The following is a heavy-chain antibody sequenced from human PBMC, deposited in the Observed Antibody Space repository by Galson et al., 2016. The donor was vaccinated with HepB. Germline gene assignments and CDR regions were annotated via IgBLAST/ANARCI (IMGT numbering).Heavy chain of an antibody. J-gene: IGHJ4*02. CDR2: FYPGDPDS. CDR1: GYTFTRYW. V-gene: IGHV5-51*01. D-gene: IGHD6-6*01. CDR3: ARSDYSSSYTFDY. Sequence: QSGAEVKKPGESLKISCKGSGYTFTRYWIGWVRQMPGKGLEWMGIFYPGDPDSRYSPSFQGQVTISADKSISTAYLQWSSLRASDTAIYYCARSDYSSSYTFDYWGQGTLVTVSS.